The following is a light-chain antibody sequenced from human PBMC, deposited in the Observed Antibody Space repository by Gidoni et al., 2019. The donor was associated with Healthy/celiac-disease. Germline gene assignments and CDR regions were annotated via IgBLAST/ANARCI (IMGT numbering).Light chain of an antibody. Sequence: QSALTQPRPVSGATGQSVTISCTGTSSAVGGYNYVSWYQQHPGKAPKLMIYDVSKRPSGVPDRFSGSKSGNTASLTISGLQAEDEADYYCCSYAGSYTFVVFGGGTKLTVL. CDR3: CSYAGSYTFVV. CDR1: SSAVGGYNY. V-gene: IGLV2-11*01. J-gene: IGLJ2*01. CDR2: DVS.